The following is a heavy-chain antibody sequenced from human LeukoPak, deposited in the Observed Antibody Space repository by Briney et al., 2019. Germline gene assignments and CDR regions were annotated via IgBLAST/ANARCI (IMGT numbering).Heavy chain of an antibody. V-gene: IGHV1-2*02. CDR3: ARGPLEYCSGGTCYSGRNWFDP. D-gene: IGHD2-15*01. CDR2: INPKRGDT. CDR1: GYTFTGYY. Sequence: ASVKVSCKASGYTFTGYYMHWVRQAPGQGLEWMGWINPKRGDTNYAQKFQGRVTMTRDTSISTVYMELRRLRYDDTAAYYCARGPLEYCSGGTCYSGRNWFDPWGQGTLVTVSS. J-gene: IGHJ5*02.